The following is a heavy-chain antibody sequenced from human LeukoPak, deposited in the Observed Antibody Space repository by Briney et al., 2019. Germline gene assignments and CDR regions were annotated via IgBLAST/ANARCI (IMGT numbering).Heavy chain of an antibody. CDR3: ARQVVVVSAAKGGWFDP. Sequence: SETLSLTCTVSGGSISSSSYYWGWIRQPPGKGLEWIGSIYYSGSTYYNPSLKGRVTISVDTSKNQFSLKLSSVTAADTAVYYCARQVVVVSAAKGGWFDPWGQGTLVTVSS. CDR2: IYYSGST. J-gene: IGHJ5*02. V-gene: IGHV4-39*01. CDR1: GGSISSSSYY. D-gene: IGHD2-2*01.